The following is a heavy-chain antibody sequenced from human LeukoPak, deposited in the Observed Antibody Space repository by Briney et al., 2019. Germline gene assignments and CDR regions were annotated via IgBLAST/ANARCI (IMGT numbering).Heavy chain of an antibody. CDR1: GLTVSSND. CDR2: IYSGGST. Sequence: GGSLRLSCAASGLTVSSNDMSWVRHAPGKGLEWVSVIYSGGSTYYADSVKGRFTISRDNAKNTLYVQMNNLRAEDTAVYYCARDNGWDWYFDLWGRGTLVTVSS. V-gene: IGHV3-66*01. D-gene: IGHD2-8*01. CDR3: ARDNGWDWYFDL. J-gene: IGHJ2*01.